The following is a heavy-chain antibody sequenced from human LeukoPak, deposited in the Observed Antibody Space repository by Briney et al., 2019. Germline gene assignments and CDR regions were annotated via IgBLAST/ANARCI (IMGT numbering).Heavy chain of an antibody. V-gene: IGHV3-30*02. CDR3: AKERVTTIFGVIINAFDV. D-gene: IGHD3-3*01. Sequence: PGGSLRLSCAASGFTFSNYGVYWVRQAPGKGLEWVAFIRYDSSHEYYADSVKGRFTISRDNSKNTVYVQMNSLRDEDTGVYYCAKERVTTIFGVIINAFDVWGQGTMVTVSS. CDR1: GFTFSNYG. CDR2: IRYDSSHE. J-gene: IGHJ3*01.